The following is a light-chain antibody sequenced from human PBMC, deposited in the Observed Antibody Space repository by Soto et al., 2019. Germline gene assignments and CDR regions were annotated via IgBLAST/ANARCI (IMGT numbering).Light chain of an antibody. CDR3: APWDDSLNGPV. J-gene: IGLJ2*01. Sequence: QSVLTQPPSASGTPGQRVTISCSGSNSNIGSNTVNWYQQLPGTAPKLLIYSNNQRPSGVPDRFSGSKSGTSASLAISGLQSEDVADYYCAPWDDSLNGPVFGGGTKLTVL. CDR1: NSNIGSNT. V-gene: IGLV1-44*01. CDR2: SNN.